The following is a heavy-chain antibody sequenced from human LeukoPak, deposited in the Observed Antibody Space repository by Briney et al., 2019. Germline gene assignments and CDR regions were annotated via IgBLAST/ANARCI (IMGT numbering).Heavy chain of an antibody. V-gene: IGHV4-59*08. D-gene: IGHD6-13*01. CDR1: GGSISSYY. CDR2: IYYSGST. CDR3: ARHSTPNSRIDY. Sequence: SGTLSLTCTVSGGSISSYYWSWIRQPPGKGLEWIGYIYYSGSTNYNPSLKSRVTISVDTSKNQFSLKLSSVTAADTAVYYCARHSTPNSRIDYWGQGTLVTVSS. J-gene: IGHJ4*02.